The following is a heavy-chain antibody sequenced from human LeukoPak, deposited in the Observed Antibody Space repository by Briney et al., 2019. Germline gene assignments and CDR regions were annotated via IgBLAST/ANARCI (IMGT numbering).Heavy chain of an antibody. Sequence: PGGSLRLSCAASGFTFSTFAMTWVRQAPGKGLEWVSAISGSGDSTYYADSVKGRFTISRDNSKNTVYLQMNSLRAEDTAVYHCARVKSGTYYYFDLWGQGTLVTVSS. D-gene: IGHD1-26*01. J-gene: IGHJ4*02. CDR1: GFTFSTFA. CDR2: ISGSGDST. CDR3: ARVKSGTYYYFDL. V-gene: IGHV3-23*01.